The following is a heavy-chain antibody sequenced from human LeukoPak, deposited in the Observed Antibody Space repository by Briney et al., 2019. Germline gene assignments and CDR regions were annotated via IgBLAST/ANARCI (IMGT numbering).Heavy chain of an antibody. D-gene: IGHD6-19*01. Sequence: GASVKVSCKASGYTFTGYYMHWVRQAPGQGLEWMGWINPNSGGTNYAQKFQGRVTMTRDTSISTAYMELSGLRSDDTAVYYCAREPSSSGWSGQGLRYWGQGTLVTVSS. CDR3: AREPSSSGWSGQGLRY. V-gene: IGHV1-2*02. CDR2: INPNSGGT. CDR1: GYTFTGYY. J-gene: IGHJ4*02.